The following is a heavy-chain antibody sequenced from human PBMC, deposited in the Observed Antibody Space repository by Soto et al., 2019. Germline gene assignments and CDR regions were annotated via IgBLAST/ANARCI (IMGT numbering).Heavy chain of an antibody. D-gene: IGHD1-26*01. CDR2: LHPSGQPL. CDR1: GFTFSSSE. V-gene: IGHV3-48*03. J-gene: IGHJ3*01. Sequence: EVQLVESGGGLIQPGGSLRLSCAASGFTFSSSEMYWVRQAPGKGLEWVSYLHPSGQPLFYADSVKGRFTISRDNAKNSLSLQRSSLRAEDSAVYYCARRASRWGQGKMVTVSS. CDR3: ARRASR.